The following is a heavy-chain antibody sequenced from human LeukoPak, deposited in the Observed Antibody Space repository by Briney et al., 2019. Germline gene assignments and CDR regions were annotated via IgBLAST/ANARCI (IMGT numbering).Heavy chain of an antibody. J-gene: IGHJ4*02. D-gene: IGHD5-24*01. CDR1: GFTFSSYG. CDR3: AKDRGDGYNWGLFDC. CDR2: IWYDGSNK. Sequence: GRSLRLSCAASGFTFSSYGMHWVRQAPGKGLEWVAVIWYDGSNKYYADSVKGRFTISRDNSKNTLYLQMNSLRAEDTAVYYCAKDRGDGYNWGLFDCWGQGTLVTVSS. V-gene: IGHV3-33*06.